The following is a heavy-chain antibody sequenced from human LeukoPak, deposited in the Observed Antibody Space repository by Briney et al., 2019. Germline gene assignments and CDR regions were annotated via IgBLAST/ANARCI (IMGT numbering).Heavy chain of an antibody. CDR2: INHSGST. Sequence: SETLSLTCAVYGGSFSGYYWSWIRQPPGKGLEWIGEINHSGSTNYNPSLKSRVTISVDTSKNQFSLKLSPVTAADTAVYYCARSTMVRGVIGYWGQGTLVTVSS. CDR3: ARSTMVRGVIGY. D-gene: IGHD3-10*01. CDR1: GGSFSGYY. V-gene: IGHV4-34*01. J-gene: IGHJ4*02.